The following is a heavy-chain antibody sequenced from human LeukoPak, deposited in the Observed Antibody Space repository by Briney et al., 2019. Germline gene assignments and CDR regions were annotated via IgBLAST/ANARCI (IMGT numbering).Heavy chain of an antibody. CDR2: INPSGGST. CDR3: AREGYSGYDKGLIFDY. V-gene: IGHV1-46*01. CDR1: GYTFTSYY. Sequence: ASVKVSCKASGYTFTSYYMHWVRQAPGQGLEWMGIINPSGGSTSYAQKFQGRVTMTRDMSTSTVYMELSSLRSEDTAVYYCAREGYSGYDKGLIFDYWGQGTLVTVFS. D-gene: IGHD5-12*01. J-gene: IGHJ4*02.